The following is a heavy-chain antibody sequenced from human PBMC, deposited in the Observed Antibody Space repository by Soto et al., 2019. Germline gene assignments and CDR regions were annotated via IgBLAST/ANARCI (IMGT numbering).Heavy chain of an antibody. Sequence: PGGSLRLSCAASGFTISSYAMHWVRQAPGKGLEWVAVISYDGSNKYYADSVKGRFTISRDNSKNTLYLQMNSLRAEDTAVYYCARDDPGGRLHFDYWGQGTLVTVSS. CDR2: ISYDGSNK. D-gene: IGHD2-15*01. CDR3: ARDDPGGRLHFDY. CDR1: GFTISSYA. V-gene: IGHV3-30-3*01. J-gene: IGHJ4*02.